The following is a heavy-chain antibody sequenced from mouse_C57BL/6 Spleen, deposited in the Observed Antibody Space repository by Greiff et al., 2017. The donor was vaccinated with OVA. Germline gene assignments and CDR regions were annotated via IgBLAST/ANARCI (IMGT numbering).Heavy chain of an antibody. D-gene: IGHD2-3*01. CDR1: GYSFTGYY. Sequence: VQLQQSGPELVKPGASVKISCKASGYSFTGYYMNWVKQSPEKSLEWIGEINPSTGGTTYNQKFKAKATLTVDKSSSTAYMQLKSLTSEDSAVYYCARVGYSPFDYWGKGTTLTVSS. CDR2: INPSTGGT. V-gene: IGHV1-42*01. CDR3: ARVGYSPFDY. J-gene: IGHJ2*01.